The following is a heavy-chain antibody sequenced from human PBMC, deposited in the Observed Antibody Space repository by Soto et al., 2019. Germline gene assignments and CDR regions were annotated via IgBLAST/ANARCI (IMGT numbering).Heavy chain of an antibody. CDR2: IIPRFGTA. CDR3: ARDHTEAGSLYYFDY. J-gene: IGHJ4*02. V-gene: IGHV1-69*01. CDR1: GGTFSSYA. Sequence: QVQLVQSGAEVKKPGSSVKVSCKASGGTFSSYAISWVRQAPGQGLEWMGGIIPRFGTANYAKKFQGGVTITADESTRTAYMELSSLRSEHTAVNYCARDHTEAGSLYYFDYWGQGTLVTVSS. D-gene: IGHD2-15*01.